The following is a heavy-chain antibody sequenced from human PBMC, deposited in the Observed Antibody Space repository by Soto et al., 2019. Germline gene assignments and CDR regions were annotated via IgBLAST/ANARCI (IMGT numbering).Heavy chain of an antibody. CDR2: IYYSGST. CDR1: GGSISSGDYY. V-gene: IGHV4-30-4*01. Sequence: QVQLQESGPGLVKPSQTLSLTCTVSGGSISSGDYYWSWIRQPPGKGLEGIGYIYYSGSTYYNPSLKSRVTISVDTSKNQFSLKLSSVTAADTAVYYCARERYCISTSCYARGMDVWGQGTTVTVSS. J-gene: IGHJ6*02. D-gene: IGHD2-2*01. CDR3: ARERYCISTSCYARGMDV.